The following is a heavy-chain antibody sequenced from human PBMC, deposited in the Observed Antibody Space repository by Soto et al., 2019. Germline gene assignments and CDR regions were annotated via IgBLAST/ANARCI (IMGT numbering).Heavy chain of an antibody. CDR3: ARDLSGYSSGWYAP. CDR1: GGTFSSYT. J-gene: IGHJ4*02. D-gene: IGHD6-19*01. V-gene: IGHV1-69*08. CDR2: TIPILGIA. Sequence: QVQLVQSGAEVKKPGSSVKVSCKASGGTFSSYTISWVRQAPGQGLEWMGRTIPILGIANYAQKFQGRVTITADKSTSTAYMELSSLRSEDTAVYYCARDLSGYSSGWYAPWGQGTLVTVSS.